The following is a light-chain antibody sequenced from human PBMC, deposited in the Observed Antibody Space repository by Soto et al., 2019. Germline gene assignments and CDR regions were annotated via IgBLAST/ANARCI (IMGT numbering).Light chain of an antibody. CDR1: QSVSSK. CDR2: GAS. Sequence: EIVLTQSPGTLSLSLGERATLSCRASQSVSSKLAWYQQKPGQAPSVLIYGASSRATGIPARFGGSGSGTDFTLTISRLEPEDFAVYYCQQYGGSPRTFGQGTKLEI. V-gene: IGKV3-20*01. J-gene: IGKJ2*01. CDR3: QQYGGSPRT.